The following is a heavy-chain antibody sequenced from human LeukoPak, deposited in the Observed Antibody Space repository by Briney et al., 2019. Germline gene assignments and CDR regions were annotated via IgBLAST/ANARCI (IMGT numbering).Heavy chain of an antibody. V-gene: IGHV1-69*06. CDR2: IVPISGTA. Sequence: SVKVSCKASGGTFSSYAISWVRQAPGHGLEWMGGIVPISGTANYAQKFQGRVTITADKSTSTAYMELSSLRSEDTAVYYCARGTGSSGYYSYYYYMDVWGKGTTVTVSS. CDR1: GGTFSSYA. CDR3: ARGTGSSGYYSYYYYMDV. D-gene: IGHD3-22*01. J-gene: IGHJ6*03.